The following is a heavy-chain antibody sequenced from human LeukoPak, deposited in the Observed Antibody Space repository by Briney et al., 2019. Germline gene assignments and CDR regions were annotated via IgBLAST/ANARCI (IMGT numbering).Heavy chain of an antibody. CDR1: GFTFSSYE. V-gene: IGHV3-23*01. Sequence: GGSLRLSCVGSGFTFSSYEMNWVRQAPGKGLEWVSGILGGAGSTYYADSVKGRFTISRDNSKNTLYLQMNSLRAEDTAVYYCAHGSLYQLDYWGQGTLVTVSS. CDR3: AHGSLYQLDY. J-gene: IGHJ4*02. D-gene: IGHD2-2*01. CDR2: ILGGAGST.